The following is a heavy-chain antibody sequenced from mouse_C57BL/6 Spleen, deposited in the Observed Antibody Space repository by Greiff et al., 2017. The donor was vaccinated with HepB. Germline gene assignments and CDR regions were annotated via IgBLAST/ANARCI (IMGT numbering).Heavy chain of an antibody. CDR3: SPLYYGSSYPFAY. Sequence: VQLQQSGTVLARPGASVKMSCKTSGYTFTSYWMHWVKQRPGQGLEWIGAIYPGNSDTSYNQKFKGKAKLTAVTSASTAYMELSSLTNEDSAVYYCSPLYYGSSYPFAYWGQGTLVTVSA. V-gene: IGHV1-5*01. J-gene: IGHJ3*01. CDR1: GYTFTSYW. D-gene: IGHD1-1*01. CDR2: IYPGNSDT.